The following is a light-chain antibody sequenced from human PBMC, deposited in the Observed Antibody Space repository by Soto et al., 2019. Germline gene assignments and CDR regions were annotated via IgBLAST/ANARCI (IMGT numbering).Light chain of an antibody. CDR2: GAA. J-gene: IGKJ5*01. Sequence: IVMTHSPATLSVSPGEGATLSCRASQSVSSNLAWYHQKPGEAPTLLVYGAATRATGIPDRFSGSGSGTEFTLTISSLQSEDFAVYYCQQYNNWLPITFGQGTRLEIK. CDR1: QSVSSN. CDR3: QQYNNWLPIT. V-gene: IGKV3-15*01.